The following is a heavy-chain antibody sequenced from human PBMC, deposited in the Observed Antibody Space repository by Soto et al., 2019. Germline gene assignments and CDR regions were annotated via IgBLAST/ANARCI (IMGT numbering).Heavy chain of an antibody. CDR3: ARPRSMSSSGFDI. D-gene: IGHD6-6*01. V-gene: IGHV3-74*01. J-gene: IGHJ3*02. Sequence: EVQLVESGGGLVQPGGSLRLSCAASGFTFSSHWIHWVRQAPGQGLVGVSRINMDGSITDYADSVKGRFTISRDNGKNTLYLQMNSLRAEDTAVYYCARPRSMSSSGFDIWGQGTMVTVSS. CDR2: INMDGSIT. CDR1: GFTFSSHW.